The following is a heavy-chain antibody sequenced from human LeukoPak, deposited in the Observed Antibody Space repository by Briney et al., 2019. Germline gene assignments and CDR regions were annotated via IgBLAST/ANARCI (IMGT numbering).Heavy chain of an antibody. CDR2: IYPGDSDT. J-gene: IGHJ4*02. V-gene: IGHV5-51*01. CDR3: ARQEKRIGGNSVRRYFDY. Sequence: GESLQISCKGSGYSFTSYWIGWVRQMPGKGLEWMGIIYPGDSDTRYSPSFQGQVTISADKSISTAYLQWSSLKASDTAMYYCARQEKRIGGNSVRRYFDYWGQGTLVTVSS. CDR1: GYSFTSYW. D-gene: IGHD4-23*01.